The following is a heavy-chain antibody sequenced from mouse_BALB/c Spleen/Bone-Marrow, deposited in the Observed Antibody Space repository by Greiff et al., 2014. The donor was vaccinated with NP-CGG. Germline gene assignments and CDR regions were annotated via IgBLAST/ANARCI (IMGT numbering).Heavy chain of an antibody. CDR1: GFSLTGYG. CDR3: ARDSLLITRALEY. D-gene: IGHD2-4*01. CDR2: IWGDGST. V-gene: IGHV2-6-7*01. J-gene: IGHJ4*01. Sequence: QVQLQQSGPGLVAPSQSLSITCTVSGFSLTGYGVSWVRQSPGKGLEWLGMIWGDGSTDYNSALKSGLSISKDNSKSQVFLKMNSLQTDDTARYYCARDSLLITRALEYWGQGTSVTVSS.